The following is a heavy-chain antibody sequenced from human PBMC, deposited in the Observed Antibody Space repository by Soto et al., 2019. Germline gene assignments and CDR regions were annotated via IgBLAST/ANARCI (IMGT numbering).Heavy chain of an antibody. CDR2: IYWDDDK. CDR1: GLSLSTSGVG. V-gene: IGHV2-5*02. D-gene: IGHD7-27*01. Sequence: QITLKESGPTLVKPTQTLTLTCTFSGLSLSTSGVGVGWIRQPPGKALEWLALIYWDDDKRYSPSLKSRLTITTDTAKNQVVLTMTTLDPVDTATYSGVHTLWVGDLDYGMDVWGQGTTVTVSS. CDR3: VHTLWVGDLDYGMDV. J-gene: IGHJ6*02.